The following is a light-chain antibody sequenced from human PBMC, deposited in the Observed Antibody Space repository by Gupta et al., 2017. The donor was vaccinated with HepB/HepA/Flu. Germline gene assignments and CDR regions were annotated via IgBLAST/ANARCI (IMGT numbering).Light chain of an antibody. Sequence: EIVLTQSPATLSLSPGERATLSCRASQSVSSYLAWYQQKPGQAPRLLIYDASNRDTGIPARFSGSGYGKDLTLTISSREPEDFAVYYCQQRSNWPLITFGQGTQLEIK. J-gene: IGKJ5*01. CDR2: DAS. V-gene: IGKV3-11*01. CDR3: QQRSNWPLIT. CDR1: QSVSSY.